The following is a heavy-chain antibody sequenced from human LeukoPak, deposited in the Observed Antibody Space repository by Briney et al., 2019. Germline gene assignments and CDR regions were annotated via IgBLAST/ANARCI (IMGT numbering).Heavy chain of an antibody. CDR2: IRSKAYGGTT. Sequence: GGSLRLSCTASGFTFGDYAMSWVRQAPGKGLEWVGFIRSKAYGGTTEYAASVKGRFTISRDDSKSITYLQMNSLKTEDTAVYYCTRRLSAALWGQGTLVTVSS. CDR1: GFTFGDYA. D-gene: IGHD6-25*01. CDR3: TRRLSAAL. J-gene: IGHJ4*02. V-gene: IGHV3-49*04.